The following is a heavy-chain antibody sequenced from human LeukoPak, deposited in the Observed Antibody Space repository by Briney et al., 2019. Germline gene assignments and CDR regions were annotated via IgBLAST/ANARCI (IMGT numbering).Heavy chain of an antibody. J-gene: IGHJ4*02. V-gene: IGHV4-59*01. Sequence: PSETLSLTCTVSGGSISSYYWSWIRQPPGKGLEWIGYIYYSGSTNYNPSLKSRVTISVDTSKNQFSLKLSSVTAADTAVYYCASIPLGGRYFDYWGQGTLVTVSS. CDR3: ASIPLGGRYFDY. CDR2: IYYSGST. CDR1: GGSISSYY. D-gene: IGHD3-16*01.